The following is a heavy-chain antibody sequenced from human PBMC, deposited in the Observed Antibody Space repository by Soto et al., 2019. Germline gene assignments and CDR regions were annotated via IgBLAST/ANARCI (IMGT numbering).Heavy chain of an antibody. D-gene: IGHD3-22*01. J-gene: IGHJ4*02. CDR3: ARERSHDSSGYCTDY. V-gene: IGHV4-34*01. CDR1: GGSFSGYY. Sequence: SETLSLTCAVYGGSFSGYYWSWIRQPPGKGLEWIGEINHSGSTNYNPSLKSRVTISVDTSKNQFSLKLSSVTAADTAVYYCARERSHDSSGYCTDYWGQGTLVTVSS. CDR2: INHSGST.